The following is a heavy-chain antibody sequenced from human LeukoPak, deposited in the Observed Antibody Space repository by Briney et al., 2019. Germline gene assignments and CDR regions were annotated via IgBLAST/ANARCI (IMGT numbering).Heavy chain of an antibody. CDR3: AKDARGCSSTSCFHYYYYGMDV. CDR2: IKSKTDGGTI. CDR1: GFTFSNAW. J-gene: IGHJ6*04. D-gene: IGHD2-2*01. Sequence: GGSLRLSCAASGFTFSNAWMSWVRQAPGKGLEWVGRIKSKTDGGTIDYAAPVKGRFTISRDDSKNTLYLQMNSLRAEDTAVYYCAKDARGCSSTSCFHYYYYGMDVWGKGTTVTVSS. V-gene: IGHV3-15*01.